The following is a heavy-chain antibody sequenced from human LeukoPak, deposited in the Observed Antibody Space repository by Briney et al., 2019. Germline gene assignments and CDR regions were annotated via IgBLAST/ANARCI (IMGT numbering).Heavy chain of an antibody. V-gene: IGHV1-46*01. J-gene: IGHJ4*02. Sequence: ASVKVSCKASGYTFTSYYMHWVRQAPGQGLEWMELINPSGGSTSYAQKFQGRVTMTRDMSTSTVYMKLSSLRSEDTAVYYCARDSPWLLPPVYYFDYWGQGTLVTVSS. CDR2: INPSGGST. D-gene: IGHD2-15*01. CDR1: GYTFTSYY. CDR3: ARDSPWLLPPVYYFDY.